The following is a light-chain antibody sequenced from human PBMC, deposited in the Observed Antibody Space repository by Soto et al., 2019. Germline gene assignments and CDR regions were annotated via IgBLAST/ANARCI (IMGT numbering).Light chain of an antibody. Sequence: DIPMTQSPSSLSASLGDRVTITCRASQGIGVDLAWFQQKPGNAPKLLIYAASTLQSGVPSRFSGSGSGTDFTLTVSSLQPEDVETYYCQKYKSAPLTFGGGTRVEIK. CDR2: AAS. CDR3: QKYKSAPLT. V-gene: IGKV1-27*01. J-gene: IGKJ4*01. CDR1: QGIGVD.